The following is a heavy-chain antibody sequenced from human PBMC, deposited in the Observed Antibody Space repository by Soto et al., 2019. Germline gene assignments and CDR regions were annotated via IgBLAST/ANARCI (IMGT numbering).Heavy chain of an antibody. CDR2: IFYSGST. CDR3: ARVRKSREIDS. J-gene: IGHJ4*02. D-gene: IGHD2-2*01. V-gene: IGHV4-59*01. Sequence: SETLSLTCTVSGGSISSYYWSWIRQPPGKGLEWIGYIFYSGSTTYNPSLKSRVSISVDTSKEHFSLKMSSVTAADTAVYYCARVRKSREIDSWGQGTLGTVSS. CDR1: GGSISSYY.